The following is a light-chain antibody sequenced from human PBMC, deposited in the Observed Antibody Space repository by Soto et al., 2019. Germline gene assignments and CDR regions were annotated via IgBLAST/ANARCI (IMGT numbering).Light chain of an antibody. CDR2: GES. J-gene: IGKJ4*01. CDR1: QSVRSH. Sequence: EIVMTQSPATLSLSPGDRAPLSCRASQSVRSHLAWFQQKPGQPPRLLIFGESTRATGVPARFSGSGSGTEFTPIISSLQSEDFAVYYCQQYNNWPLTFGGGTKVDI. V-gene: IGKV3-15*01. CDR3: QQYNNWPLT.